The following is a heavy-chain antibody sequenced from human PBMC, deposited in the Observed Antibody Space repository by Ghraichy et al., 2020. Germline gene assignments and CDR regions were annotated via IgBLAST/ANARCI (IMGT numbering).Heavy chain of an antibody. CDR3: ARHRGYYVYYFDY. V-gene: IGHV1-69*01. J-gene: IGHJ4*02. Sequence: VKVSCEASGGTFSSYAISWVRQAPGQGLEWLGGIIPIFGTANYAQKLQGRITITADESTTTAYMELSSLRSEDTAVYFCARHRGYYVYYFDYWGQGTLVTVSS. D-gene: IGHD3-16*01. CDR1: GGTFSSYA. CDR2: IIPIFGTA.